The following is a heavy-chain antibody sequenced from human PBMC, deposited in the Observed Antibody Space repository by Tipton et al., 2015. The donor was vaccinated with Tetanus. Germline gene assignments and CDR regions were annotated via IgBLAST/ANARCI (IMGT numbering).Heavy chain of an antibody. Sequence: SLRLSCAASGLTFSDAWMNWVRQAPGKGLEWVGRIKTKSEGGTTDYAAPVKGRFTISRDDSQNTLYLQMTSLKTEDTAVYYCTTGTVFSTYWGQGTLVTVSS. CDR2: IKTKSEGGTT. CDR1: GLTFSDAW. CDR3: TTGTVFSTY. V-gene: IGHV3-15*01. J-gene: IGHJ4*02. D-gene: IGHD4-17*01.